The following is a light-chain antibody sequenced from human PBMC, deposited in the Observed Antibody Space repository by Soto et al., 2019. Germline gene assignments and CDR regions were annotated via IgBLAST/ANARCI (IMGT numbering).Light chain of an antibody. CDR2: WAS. V-gene: IGKV4-1*01. J-gene: IGKJ2*01. Sequence: DIVMTQSPDSLAVSLGERATINCKSSQSLLYSSNNKNYLIWYQQKPGQPPKLLIYWASTRESGVPDRFSGSGSVTDFTLTISSLQAEDVAVYYCQQYYNAPLTFGQGTKLEI. CDR3: QQYYNAPLT. CDR1: QSLLYSSNNKNY.